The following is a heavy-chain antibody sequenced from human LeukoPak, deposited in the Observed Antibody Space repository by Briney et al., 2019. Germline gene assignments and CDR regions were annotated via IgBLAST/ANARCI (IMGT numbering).Heavy chain of an antibody. V-gene: IGHV1-18*01. CDR1: GGTFTSYG. Sequence: ASVKVSCKASGGTFTSYGISWVRQAPGQGLEWMGWISAYNGNTNYAQKLQGRVTMTTDTSTSTAYMELRSLRSDDTAVYYCARDSYDSSGYDLDYWGQGTLVTVSS. D-gene: IGHD3-22*01. J-gene: IGHJ4*02. CDR2: ISAYNGNT. CDR3: ARDSYDSSGYDLDY.